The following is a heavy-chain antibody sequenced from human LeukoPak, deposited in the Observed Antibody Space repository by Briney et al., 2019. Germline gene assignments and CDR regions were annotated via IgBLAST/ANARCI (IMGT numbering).Heavy chain of an antibody. CDR1: GFSFSSYW. CDR3: ASSHDSSGND. V-gene: IGHV3-7*01. Sequence: PGGSLRLSCVASGFSFSSYWMAWDRQAPGKGLEWVANIKYDGSHKFYADSVKGRFTISRDNAKNSLFLEMNSLRADDTAVYFCASSHDSSGNDWGQGTLVAVSS. CDR2: IKYDGSHK. J-gene: IGHJ4*02. D-gene: IGHD3-22*01.